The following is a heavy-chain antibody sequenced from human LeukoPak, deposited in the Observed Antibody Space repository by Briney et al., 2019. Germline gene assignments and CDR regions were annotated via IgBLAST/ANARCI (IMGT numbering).Heavy chain of an antibody. V-gene: IGHV4-34*12. J-gene: IGHJ4*02. CDR3: AASGWTPGLEY. Sequence: SGTLSLTCAIYSGSFSGYYWNWIRQPPGKGLEWIGEIIHSGVTNYNPSLNSRVTMSVDTSKNQFSLNLTSVTAADTAVYYCAASGWTPGLEYWGERT. CDR2: IIHSGVT. D-gene: IGHD6-19*01. CDR1: SGSFSGYY.